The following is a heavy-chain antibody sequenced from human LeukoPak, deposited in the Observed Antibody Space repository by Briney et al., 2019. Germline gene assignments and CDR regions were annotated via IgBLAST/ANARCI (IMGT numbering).Heavy chain of an antibody. Sequence: SETLSLTCSVSGGPLSTYTWSRVRQSPGKGLEWIGYIYHGGTTNYSPSLKSRATISAHTARNQFSLRLRSVTAADTAIYYCARDTSVGSGMQYWGQGTLVSVSS. J-gene: IGHJ4*02. CDR2: IYHGGTT. V-gene: IGHV4-59*01. D-gene: IGHD3-10*01. CDR3: ARDTSVGSGMQY. CDR1: GGPLSTYT.